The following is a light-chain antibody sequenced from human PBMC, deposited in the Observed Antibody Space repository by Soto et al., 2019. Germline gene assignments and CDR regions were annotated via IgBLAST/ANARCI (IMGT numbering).Light chain of an antibody. J-gene: IGKJ1*01. CDR2: KTS. V-gene: IGKV1-5*03. CDR3: QHYNSYSEA. CDR1: HTISSC. Sequence: DIQMTQSPSTLCGSVGDRVTITCRASHTISSCLAWYQQKPGKAPKLLIYKTSTLKSGVPSRFSGSGSGTEFTLTISSLQPDDFATYYCQHYNSYSEAFGQGTKVDI.